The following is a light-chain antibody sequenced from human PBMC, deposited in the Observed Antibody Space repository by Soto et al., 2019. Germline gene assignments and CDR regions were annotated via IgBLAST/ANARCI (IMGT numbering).Light chain of an antibody. J-gene: IGLJ1*01. CDR2: EVT. CDR1: SSDVGGYNY. Sequence: QSALTQPASVSASPGPSVTISCAGTSSDVGGYNYVSWYQQRPGRAPKLMIYEVTYRPSGVSNRFSGSKSGNTASLTISGLQAEDEADYYCSSYTTSSTLVFGTGTKVTVL. V-gene: IGLV2-14*01. CDR3: SSYTTSSTLV.